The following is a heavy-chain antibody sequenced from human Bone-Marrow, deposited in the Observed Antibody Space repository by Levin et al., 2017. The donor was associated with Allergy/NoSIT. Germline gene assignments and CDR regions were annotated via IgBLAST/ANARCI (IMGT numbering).Heavy chain of an antibody. CDR2: ISFDGKNK. CDR1: GFTFTRYS. D-gene: IGHD3-16*01. Sequence: GGSLRLSCVASGFTFTRYSMHWVRQAPGKGLEWVAVISFDGKNKYYRDSVKGRFTISRDNSKNTLYLQMKSLRAEDTALYYSARDPQDDDYIWVAYYYGLDDWGQGTTVTVSS. CDR3: ARDPQDDDYIWVAYYYGLDD. J-gene: IGHJ6*02. V-gene: IGHV3-30*04.